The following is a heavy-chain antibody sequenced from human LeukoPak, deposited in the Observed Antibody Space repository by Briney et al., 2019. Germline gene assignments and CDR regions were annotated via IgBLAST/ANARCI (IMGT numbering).Heavy chain of an antibody. CDR2: INSDGSST. J-gene: IGHJ4*02. CDR3: ARVQGGGYRTADY. V-gene: IGHV3-74*01. Sequence: PGGSLRLSCAASGFTFSSYWMHWVRQAPGKGLVWVSRINSDGSSTSYADSVKGRFTISRDNSKNTLFLQMNSLRGEDSAIYFCARVQGGGYRTADYWGQGTLVTVSS. CDR1: GFTFSSYW. D-gene: IGHD6-19*01.